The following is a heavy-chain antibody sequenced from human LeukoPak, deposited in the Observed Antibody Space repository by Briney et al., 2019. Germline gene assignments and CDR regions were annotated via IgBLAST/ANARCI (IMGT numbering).Heavy chain of an antibody. CDR3: AKDLRGGSSWYEVDY. D-gene: IGHD6-13*01. Sequence: ASVKVSCKASGGTFSSYAISWVRQAPGQGLEWMGGIIPIFGTANYAQKFQGRVTITADESTSTAYMELSSLRSEDTAVYYCAKDLRGGSSWYEVDYWGQGTLVTVSS. CDR2: IIPIFGTA. CDR1: GGTFSSYA. V-gene: IGHV1-69*13. J-gene: IGHJ4*02.